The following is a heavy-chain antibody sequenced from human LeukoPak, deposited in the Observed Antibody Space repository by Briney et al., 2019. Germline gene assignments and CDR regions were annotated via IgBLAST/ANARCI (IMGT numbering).Heavy chain of an antibody. J-gene: IGHJ4*02. CDR3: ARDGPPVGAGDFDY. Sequence: GGSLRLSCAASGFSVSLYSMGWVRQAPGKGLEWISYIGPSSIYADSVKGRFTISRDSAKNSLYLQMNSLRGGDTAVYYCARDGPPVGAGDFDYWGQGTLVTVSS. CDR2: IGPSSI. V-gene: IGHV3-48*01. D-gene: IGHD3-10*01. CDR1: GFSVSLYS.